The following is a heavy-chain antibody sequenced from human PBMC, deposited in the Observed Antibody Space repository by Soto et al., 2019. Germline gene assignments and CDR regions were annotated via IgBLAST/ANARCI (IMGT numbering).Heavy chain of an antibody. Sequence: PSETLSLTCTVSGGSISSSYFWGWVRQPPGQGLEWLATIFYSGNTYYNPSLQTRLTISLDKSKSQFSLRLNSVTAADSAVYFCARLEGLATISYYFDFWGQGAQVTVSS. D-gene: IGHD3-9*01. J-gene: IGHJ4*02. CDR2: IFYSGNT. V-gene: IGHV4-39*01. CDR1: GGSISSSYF. CDR3: ARLEGLATISYYFDF.